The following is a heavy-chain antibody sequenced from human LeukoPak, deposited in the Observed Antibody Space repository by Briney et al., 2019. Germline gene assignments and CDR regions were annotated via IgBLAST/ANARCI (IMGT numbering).Heavy chain of an antibody. CDR1: RLTLSDHI. D-gene: IGHD1-14*01. V-gene: IGHV3-33*08. CDR2: IAYDGSRA. Sequence: GGSLRLSCTASRLTLSDHIIDWVRQTPGKGLEWVAVIAYDGSRAFYADSVKGRFTISRDNSKNTMSVQMDDLRAEDTAVYYCTRYNNDHFDYWGQGTLVTVSS. J-gene: IGHJ4*02. CDR3: TRYNNDHFDY.